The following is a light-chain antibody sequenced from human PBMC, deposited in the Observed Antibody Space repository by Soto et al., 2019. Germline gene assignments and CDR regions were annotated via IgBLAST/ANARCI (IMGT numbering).Light chain of an antibody. V-gene: IGKV3-20*01. CDR1: QTVSGNY. CDR3: QQYGDSPLT. Sequence: EIVLTQSPATLSLSPGERATLSCRASQTVSGNYVAWYQQKPGQTPRLLIYGASSRATGIPDRFSGSGSGTDFTLTISRLEPEDFAVYHCQQYGDSPLTFGGGTKVDI. J-gene: IGKJ4*01. CDR2: GAS.